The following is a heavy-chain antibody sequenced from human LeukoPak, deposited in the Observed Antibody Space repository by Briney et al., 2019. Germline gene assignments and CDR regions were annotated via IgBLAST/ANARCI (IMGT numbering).Heavy chain of an antibody. CDR3: ARSYYGSGSYYYYFDY. CDR1: GGTFSDYA. V-gene: IGHV1-69*04. Sequence: SVKVSCKTSGGTFSDYAFSWVRQAPGQGLEWVARIIPILGITNSALKFRGRVTITADNSTSTAYMELSSLTSEDTAVYYCARSYYGSGSYYYYFDYWAQGTLVTVSS. J-gene: IGHJ4*02. CDR2: IIPILGIT. D-gene: IGHD3-10*01.